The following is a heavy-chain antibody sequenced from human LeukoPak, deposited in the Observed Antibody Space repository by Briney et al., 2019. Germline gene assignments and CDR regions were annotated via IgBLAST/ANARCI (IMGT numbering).Heavy chain of an antibody. Sequence: ASVKVSCKASGGTFSSYAISWVRQAPGQGLEWMGGIIPIFGTANYAQKFQGRVTITTDESTSTAYMELSSLRSEDTAVYYSARDRLVASYGGDCYSPYYMDVWGKGTTVTVSS. V-gene: IGHV1-69*05. CDR1: GGTFSSYA. CDR3: ARDRLVASYGGDCYSPYYMDV. J-gene: IGHJ6*03. CDR2: IIPIFGTA. D-gene: IGHD2-21*02.